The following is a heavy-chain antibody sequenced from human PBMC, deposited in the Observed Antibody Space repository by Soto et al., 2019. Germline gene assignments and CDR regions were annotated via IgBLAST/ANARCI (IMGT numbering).Heavy chain of an antibody. V-gene: IGHV1-3*01. Sequence: ASVKVSCKASGYTFTSYGIHWVRQAPGQRLEWMGWINAANGDTKYSPKFQGRVTITRDTSASTAFMELSSLRSEDTAVYYCVRRHVSATGIDWFDPWGQGTLVTVSS. CDR2: INAANGDT. J-gene: IGHJ5*02. D-gene: IGHD6-13*01. CDR3: VRRHVSATGIDWFDP. CDR1: GYTFTSYG.